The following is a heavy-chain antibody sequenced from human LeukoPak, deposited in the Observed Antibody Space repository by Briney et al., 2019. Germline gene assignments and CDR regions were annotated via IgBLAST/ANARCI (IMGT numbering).Heavy chain of an antibody. V-gene: IGHV3-53*01. J-gene: IGHJ5*01. Sequence: PGGSLRLSCAASGFTVSSTYMNWVRQAPGKGLEWVSGIYVDGSTYYADSVKGRFTISRDNSRNTLYLQMNSLRAEDTAVYYCPRITAYDDSWGQGTLVTVSS. CDR2: IYVDGST. CDR1: GFTVSSTY. CDR3: PRITAYDDS. D-gene: IGHD1-20*01.